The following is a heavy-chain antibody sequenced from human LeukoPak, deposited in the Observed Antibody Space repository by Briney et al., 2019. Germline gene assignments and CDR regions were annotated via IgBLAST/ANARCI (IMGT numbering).Heavy chain of an antibody. Sequence: SQTLSLTCTVSGGSISGGSYYWSWIRQPAGKGLEWIGRIYTSGSTNYNPSLKSRVTISVDTSKNQFSLKLSSVTAADTAVYYCAREGVVAVAATIWSQGTLVTVSS. D-gene: IGHD2-15*01. J-gene: IGHJ4*02. CDR3: AREGVVAVAATI. CDR2: IYTSGST. CDR1: GGSISGGSYY. V-gene: IGHV4-61*02.